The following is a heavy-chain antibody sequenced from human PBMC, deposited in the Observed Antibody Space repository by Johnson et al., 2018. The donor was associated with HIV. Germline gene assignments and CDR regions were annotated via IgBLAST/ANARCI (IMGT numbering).Heavy chain of an antibody. J-gene: IGHJ3*02. Sequence: VQPVESGGGLEQPGRSLRLSCEASGFTFDDYAMHWVRQAPGKGLEWVSGISWISGTIGYADSVKGPFTIPRDNAKKSLYLQMDSLRAEDTALYYCAKDLRLSSGQWLVQGGAFDIWGQGTMVTVSS. CDR3: AKDLRLSSGQWLVQGGAFDI. V-gene: IGHV3-9*01. CDR2: ISWISGTI. D-gene: IGHD6-19*01. CDR1: GFTFDDYA.